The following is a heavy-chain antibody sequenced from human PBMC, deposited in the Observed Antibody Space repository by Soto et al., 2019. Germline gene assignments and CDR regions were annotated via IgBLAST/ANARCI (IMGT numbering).Heavy chain of an antibody. D-gene: IGHD3-16*01. J-gene: IGHJ4*02. V-gene: IGHV3-74*01. CDR2: IKYDATNT. CDR3: VTGALWAYYLDH. CDR1: GFTFTTYW. Sequence: EVQLVESGGGLVQPGGSLRLCCAASGFTFTTYWIHWVRLAPGKGLVWLARIKYDATNTNYAESVKGRFTVSRDNSKNTVYLQMNSLAAEDTGTYYCVTGALWAYYLDHWGQGVPVTVSS.